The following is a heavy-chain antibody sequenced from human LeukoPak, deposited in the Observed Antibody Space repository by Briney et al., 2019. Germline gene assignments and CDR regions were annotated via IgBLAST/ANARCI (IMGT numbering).Heavy chain of an antibody. V-gene: IGHV4-34*01. CDR3: ARGLYGDYPGY. Sequence: SETLSLTCAVYGGSFSGYYWGWIRQPPGKGLEWIGEINHSGSTNYNPSLKSRVTISVDTSKNQFSLKLSSVTAADTAVYYCARGLYGDYPGYWGQGTLVTVSS. D-gene: IGHD4-17*01. CDR2: INHSGST. CDR1: GGSFSGYY. J-gene: IGHJ4*02.